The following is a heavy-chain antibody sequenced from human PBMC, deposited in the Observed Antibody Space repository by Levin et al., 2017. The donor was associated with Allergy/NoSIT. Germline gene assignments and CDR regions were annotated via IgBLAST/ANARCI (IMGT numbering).Heavy chain of an antibody. CDR3: ARGGATSNDY. V-gene: IGHV1-2*02. D-gene: IGHD2-2*01. J-gene: IGHJ4*02. CDR2: IDPTRGAT. CDR1: GYTFSDYY. Sequence: EASVKVSCSVSGYTFSDYYIHWIRQTPGQGLEWIGWIDPTRGATQFAEKFHARVVLTRDSSISTAYMELGKLRSDDTALYYCARGGATSNDYWGQGTLVTVSS.